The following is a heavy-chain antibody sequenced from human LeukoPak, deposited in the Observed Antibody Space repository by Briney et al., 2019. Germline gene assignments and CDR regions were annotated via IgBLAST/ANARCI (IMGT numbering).Heavy chain of an antibody. CDR2: ISAYNGNT. D-gene: IGHD6-13*01. V-gene: IGHV1-18*01. Sequence: GASVTVSCKASGYTFTSYGISWVRQAPGQGLEWMGWISAYNGNTNYAQKLQGRVTMTTDTSTSTAYMELRSLRSDDTAVYYCARVSSSWYGYGMDVWGQGTTVTVSS. CDR3: ARVSSSWYGYGMDV. CDR1: GYTFTSYG. J-gene: IGHJ6*02.